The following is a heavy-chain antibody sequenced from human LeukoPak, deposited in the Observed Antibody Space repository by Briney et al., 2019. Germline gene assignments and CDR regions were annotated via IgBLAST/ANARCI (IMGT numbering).Heavy chain of an antibody. CDR3: ARLYGGNSDWYFDL. CDR1: GGSISSSSNY. Sequence: SETLSLTCTVSGGSISSSSNYWSWIRQPPGKGLEWIGSIYYSGSTYYNPSLKSRVTISVDTSKNQFSLKLSSVTAADTAVYYCARLYGGNSDWYFDLWGRGTLVTVSS. J-gene: IGHJ2*01. D-gene: IGHD4-23*01. CDR2: IYYSGST. V-gene: IGHV4-39*01.